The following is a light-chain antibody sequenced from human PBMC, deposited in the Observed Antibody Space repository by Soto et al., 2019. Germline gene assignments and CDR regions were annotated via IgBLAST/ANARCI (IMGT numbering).Light chain of an antibody. Sequence: DIQMTQSPSTLSASVGDRVTITCRASQSISSWLAWYQQKPGKAPKLLIYKASSLESGVPSRFSGSGSGTEFTLTISILQPDDFATYYCQQYNSYLLTFGQGTKVEIK. CDR3: QQYNSYLLT. J-gene: IGKJ1*01. V-gene: IGKV1-5*03. CDR1: QSISSW. CDR2: KAS.